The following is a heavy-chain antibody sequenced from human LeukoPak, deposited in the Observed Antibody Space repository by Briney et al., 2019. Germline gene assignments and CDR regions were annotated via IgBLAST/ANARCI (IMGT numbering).Heavy chain of an antibody. CDR1: GGTFSSYA. Sequence: ASVKVSCKASGGTFSSYAISWVRQAPGQGLEWMGGIIPIFGTANYAQKFQGRVTITRDTSASTAYMDLSSLRSEDTAVYFCARGDDSSGYWGQGTLVTVSS. V-gene: IGHV1-69*05. CDR2: IIPIFGTA. CDR3: ARGDDSSGY. D-gene: IGHD3-22*01. J-gene: IGHJ4*02.